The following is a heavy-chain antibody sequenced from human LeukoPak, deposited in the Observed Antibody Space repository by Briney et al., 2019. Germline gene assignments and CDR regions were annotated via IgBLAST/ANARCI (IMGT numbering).Heavy chain of an antibody. Sequence: SGGSLRLSCAASGFPFSAFTLNWVRQAPGKGLEWVSSISSTGNYIYYADSVKGRFTISRDNAKNSVYLQMNSLRVEDTAVYFCARDRARGTAVPSAILHWGQGTLVTVSS. D-gene: IGHD2-2*01. CDR1: GFPFSAFT. J-gene: IGHJ4*02. V-gene: IGHV3-21*06. CDR3: ARDRARGTAVPSAILH. CDR2: ISSTGNYI.